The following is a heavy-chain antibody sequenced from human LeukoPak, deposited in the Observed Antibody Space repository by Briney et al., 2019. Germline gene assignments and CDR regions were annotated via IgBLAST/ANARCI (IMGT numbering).Heavy chain of an antibody. CDR2: ISGSGGST. J-gene: IGHJ4*02. D-gene: IGHD2-21*02. CDR3: AKENLVFTAINFDC. Sequence: GGSLRLSCAASGFTFSSYAMTWVRQAPGKGLEWVSAISGSGGSTYYVDSVKGRFTISRDNSKNTVYLQMNSLRAEDTAVYYCAKENLVFTAINFDCWGQGALVTVSS. V-gene: IGHV3-23*01. CDR1: GFTFSSYA.